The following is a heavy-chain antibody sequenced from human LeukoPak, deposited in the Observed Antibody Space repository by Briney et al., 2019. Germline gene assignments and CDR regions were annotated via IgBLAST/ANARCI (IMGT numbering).Heavy chain of an antibody. Sequence: SETLSLTCTVSGGSISSYYWSWIRQPPGKGLEWIGEINHSGSTNYNPSLKSRVTISVDTSKNQFSLKLSSVTAADTAVYYCARGRRGEGATNYFDYWGQGTLVTVSS. J-gene: IGHJ4*02. CDR1: GGSISSYY. V-gene: IGHV4-34*01. CDR3: ARGRRGEGATNYFDY. CDR2: INHSGST. D-gene: IGHD1-26*01.